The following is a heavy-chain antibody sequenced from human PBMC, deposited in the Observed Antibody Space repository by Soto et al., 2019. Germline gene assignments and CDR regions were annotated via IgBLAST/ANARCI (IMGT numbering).Heavy chain of an antibody. CDR2: IYYSGST. Sequence: QVQLQESGPGLVKPSETLSLTCTVSGGSISSYYWSWIRQPPGKGLEWIGYIYYSGSTNYNPSLKSRVTISVDTSKNQFSLKLSSVTAADTAVYYCARRLVATADHWYFDLWGRGTLVTVSS. V-gene: IGHV4-59*08. D-gene: IGHD5-12*01. CDR1: GGSISSYY. J-gene: IGHJ2*01. CDR3: ARRLVATADHWYFDL.